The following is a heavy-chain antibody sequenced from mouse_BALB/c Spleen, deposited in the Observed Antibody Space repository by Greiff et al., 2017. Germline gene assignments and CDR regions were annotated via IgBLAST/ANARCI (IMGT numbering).Heavy chain of an antibody. V-gene: IGHV2-9*02. D-gene: IGHD1-2*01. CDR2: IWAGGST. J-gene: IGHJ4*01. CDR3: AREVHGYGDYAMDY. Sequence: QVQLQQSGPGLVAPSQSLSITCTVSGFSLTSYGVHWVRQPPGKGLEWLGVIWAGGSTNYNSALMSRLSISKDNSKSQVFLKMNSLQTDDTAMYYCAREVHGYGDYAMDYWGQGTSVTVSA. CDR1: GFSLTSYG.